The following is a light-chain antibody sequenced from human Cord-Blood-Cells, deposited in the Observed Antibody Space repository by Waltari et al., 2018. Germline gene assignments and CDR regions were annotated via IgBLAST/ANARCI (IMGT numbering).Light chain of an antibody. Sequence: DIVMTQSPDSLAVSMGERANINCKSSQSVLYSSNNKNYLAWYQQKPGQPPKLLIYWASTRESGVPDRFSGSGSGTDFTLTISSLQAEDVAVYYCQQYYSTPFTFGPGTKVGIK. CDR1: QSVLYSSNNKNY. CDR2: WAS. CDR3: QQYYSTPFT. J-gene: IGKJ3*01. V-gene: IGKV4-1*01.